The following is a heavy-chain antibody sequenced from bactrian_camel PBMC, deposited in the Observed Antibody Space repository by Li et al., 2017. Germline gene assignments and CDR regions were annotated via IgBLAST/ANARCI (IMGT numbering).Heavy chain of an antibody. CDR3: AADQGDRSNGGTWFFGPRCGPSRTYSY. J-gene: IGHJ4*01. V-gene: IGHV3S53*01. CDR2: FDRDGDT. D-gene: IGHD6*01. Sequence: QVQLVESGGSSVQAGGSLRLSCAASGYTVTPHSVGWFRQAPLREREAVAAFDRDGDTRYSDSVKGRFTISIDSAKNTLYLQMNSLKPEDTGMYYCAADQGDRSNGGTWFFGPRCGPSRTYSYRGQGTQVTVS. CDR1: GYTVTPHS.